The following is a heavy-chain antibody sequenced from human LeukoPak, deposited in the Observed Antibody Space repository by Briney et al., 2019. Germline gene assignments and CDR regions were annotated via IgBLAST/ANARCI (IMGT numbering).Heavy chain of an antibody. CDR1: GDSISSSNW. D-gene: IGHD6-13*01. V-gene: IGHV4-28*03. CDR3: AREEYSSDWYGHDS. Sequence: PSETLSLTRDVSGDSISSSNWWNWVRQPPGKGLEWIGSIYYTGTTFDNPSLKSRVTLSVDTSKNQFSLRLTSVTAADTAFYYCAREEYSSDWYGHDSWGQGTLVTVSS. J-gene: IGHJ4*02. CDR2: IYYTGTT.